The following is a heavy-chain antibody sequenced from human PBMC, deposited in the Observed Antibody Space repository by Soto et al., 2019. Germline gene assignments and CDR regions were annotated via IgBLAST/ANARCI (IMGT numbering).Heavy chain of an antibody. CDR3: ARAGDFWSGYYTYFDY. J-gene: IGHJ4*02. D-gene: IGHD3-3*01. V-gene: IGHV3-74*01. CDR2: INSDGSST. Sequence: EVQLVESGGGLVQPGGSLRLSCAASGFTFSSYWMHWVRQAPGKGLVWVSRINSDGSSTSYADSVKGRFTISRDKAKNTLYLQMNSLRAEDTAVYYCARAGDFWSGYYTYFDYWGQGTLVTVSS. CDR1: GFTFSSYW.